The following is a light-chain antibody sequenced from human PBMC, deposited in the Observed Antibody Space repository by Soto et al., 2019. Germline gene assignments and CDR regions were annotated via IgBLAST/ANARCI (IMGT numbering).Light chain of an antibody. Sequence: AIRMTQSPSSFSASTGDRVTITCRASQGISSYLAWYQQKPGKAPKLLIYAASTLQSGVPSRFSGSGSGTDFTLTISCQQSEHFATYYCQQYYSYPFTFGPGTKVDIK. V-gene: IGKV1-8*01. CDR1: QGISSY. CDR2: AAS. CDR3: QQYYSYPFT. J-gene: IGKJ3*01.